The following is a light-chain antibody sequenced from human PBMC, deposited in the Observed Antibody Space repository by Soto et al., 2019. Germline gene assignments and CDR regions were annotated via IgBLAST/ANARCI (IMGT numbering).Light chain of an antibody. CDR3: QQYSSSPRT. J-gene: IGKJ1*01. V-gene: IGKV3-20*01. CDR2: GAS. CDR1: QSVSSNY. Sequence: ESVLMQSPSTLSLSPGERATLSCRASQSVSSNYLAWYQQKPGQAPRLLIYGASSRATGIPDRFSGSGSGTDFTLTIGRLEAEDVAVYYCQQYSSSPRTFGQGTKVDIK.